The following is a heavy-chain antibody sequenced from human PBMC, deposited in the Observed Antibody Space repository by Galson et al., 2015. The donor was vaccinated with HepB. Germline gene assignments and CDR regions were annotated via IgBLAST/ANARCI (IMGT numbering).Heavy chain of an antibody. V-gene: IGHV1-2*06. CDR1: GYTFTGYY. J-gene: IGHJ5*02. CDR2: INPNSGGT. D-gene: IGHD3-22*01. Sequence: SVKVSCKASGYTFTGYYMHWVRQAPGQGLEWMGRINPNSGGTNYAQKFQGRVTMTRDTSISTAYMELSRLRSDDTAVYYCAGVSPPIYDSSGYKGIYWFDPWGQGTLVTVSS. CDR3: AGVSPPIYDSSGYKGIYWFDP.